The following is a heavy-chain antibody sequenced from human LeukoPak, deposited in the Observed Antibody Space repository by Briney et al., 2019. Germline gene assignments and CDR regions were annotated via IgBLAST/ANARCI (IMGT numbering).Heavy chain of an antibody. CDR1: GFTFSSYT. CDR3: TRYRDWFDP. J-gene: IGHJ5*02. D-gene: IGHD1-14*01. Sequence: GGSLRLSCAASGFTFSSYTMNWVRQAPGKGLEWVGFIRSKAYGGTTEYAASVKGRFTISRDDSKSIAYLQMNSLKTEDTAVYYCTRYRDWFDPWGQGTLVTVSS. CDR2: IRSKAYGGTT. V-gene: IGHV3-49*04.